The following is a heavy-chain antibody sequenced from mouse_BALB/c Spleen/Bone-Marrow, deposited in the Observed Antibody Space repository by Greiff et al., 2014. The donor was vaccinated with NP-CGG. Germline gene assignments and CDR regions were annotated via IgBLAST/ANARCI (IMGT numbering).Heavy chain of an antibody. Sequence: EVKVEESGAELVKPGASVKLSCTASGFNIKDTYMHWVKQRPEQGLEWIGRIDPANGNTKYDPKFQGKATITADTSSNTAYLQLSSLTSEDTAVYYCAKYYYGNSLFAYWGQGTLVTVSA. J-gene: IGHJ3*01. CDR1: GFNIKDTY. CDR2: IDPANGNT. CDR3: AKYYYGNSLFAY. V-gene: IGHV14-3*02. D-gene: IGHD1-1*01.